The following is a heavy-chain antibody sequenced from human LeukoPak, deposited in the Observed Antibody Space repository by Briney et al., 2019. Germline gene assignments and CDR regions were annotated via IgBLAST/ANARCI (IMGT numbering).Heavy chain of an antibody. CDR3: ARHPHEWQQLVRTADWFDP. Sequence: SETLSLTCAVYGGSFSGYYWGWIRQPPGKGLEWIGSIYYSGSTYYNPSLKSRVTISVDTSKNQFSLKLSSVTAADTAVYYCARHPHEWQQLVRTADWFDPWGQGTLVTVSS. CDR2: IYYSGST. D-gene: IGHD6-13*01. J-gene: IGHJ5*02. V-gene: IGHV4-39*01. CDR1: GGSFSGYY.